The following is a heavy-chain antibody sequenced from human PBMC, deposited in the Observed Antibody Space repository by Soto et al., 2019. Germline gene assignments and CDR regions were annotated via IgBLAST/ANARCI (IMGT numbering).Heavy chain of an antibody. CDR3: ASIPTRGYSYGLSFDP. D-gene: IGHD5-18*01. CDR2: IIPIFGTA. CDR1: GGTFRSYA. J-gene: IGHJ5*02. V-gene: IGHV1-69*13. Sequence: SVKVSCKASGGTFRSYAISWVRQAPGQGLEWMGGIIPIFGTANYAQKFQGRVTITADESTSTAYMELSSLRSEDTAVYYCASIPTRGYSYGLSFDPWGQGTLVTVSS.